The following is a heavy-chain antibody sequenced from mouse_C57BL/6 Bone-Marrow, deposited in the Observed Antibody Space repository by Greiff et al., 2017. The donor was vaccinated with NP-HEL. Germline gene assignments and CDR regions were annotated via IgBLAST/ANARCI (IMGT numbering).Heavy chain of an antibody. J-gene: IGHJ1*03. CDR3: ARWGSSYNFDV. CDR1: GYTFTSYG. D-gene: IGHD1-1*01. Sequence: VMLVESGAELARPGASVKLSCKASGYTFTSYGISWVKQRTGQGLEWIGEIYPRSGNTYYNEKFKGKATLTADKSSSTAYMELRSLTSEDSAVYFCARWGSSYNFDVWGTGTTVTVSS. CDR2: IYPRSGNT. V-gene: IGHV1-81*01.